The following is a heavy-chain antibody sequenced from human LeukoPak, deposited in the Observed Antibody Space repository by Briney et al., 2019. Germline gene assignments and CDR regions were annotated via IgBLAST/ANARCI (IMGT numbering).Heavy chain of an antibody. V-gene: IGHV4-34*01. CDR1: GGSFSGYY. CDR2: INHSGST. Sequence: SETLSLTCAVYGGSFSGYYWSWIRQPPGKGLEWIGEINHSGSTNYNPSLKSRVTISVDTSKNQFSLKLSSVTAADTAVYYCANGRNYGYWGQGTLVTVSS. D-gene: IGHD1-7*01. J-gene: IGHJ4*02. CDR3: ANGRNYGY.